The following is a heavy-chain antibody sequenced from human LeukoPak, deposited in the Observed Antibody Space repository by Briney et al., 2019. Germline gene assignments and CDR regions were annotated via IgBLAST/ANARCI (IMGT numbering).Heavy chain of an antibody. CDR2: IYASGST. V-gene: IGHV4-59*01. Sequence: PSETLSLTCAVSGASISHYSWRWIRQPPGKGLEWIGDIYASGSTSYNPSHTGRVTTSKDTSKNHFSLKLISVTAADTAVYYCARDFMPRITIFGVVIGAFDIWGQGTMVTVSS. CDR3: ARDFMPRITIFGVVIGAFDI. CDR1: GASISHYS. J-gene: IGHJ3*02. D-gene: IGHD3-3*01.